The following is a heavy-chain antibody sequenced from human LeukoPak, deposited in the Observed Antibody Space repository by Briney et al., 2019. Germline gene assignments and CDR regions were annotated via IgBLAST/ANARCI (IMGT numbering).Heavy chain of an antibody. CDR2: INHSGST. V-gene: IGHV4-39*07. D-gene: IGHD2-8*01. CDR3: ARGLPQDIVLMVYDRRGYYFDY. J-gene: IGHJ4*02. CDR1: GGSISSGGYY. Sequence: PSETLSLTCTVSGGSISSGGYYWSWIRQPPGKGLEWIGEINHSGSTNYNPSLKSRVTISVDTSKNQFSLKLSSVTAADTAVYYCARGLPQDIVLMVYDRRGYYFDYWGQGTLVTVSS.